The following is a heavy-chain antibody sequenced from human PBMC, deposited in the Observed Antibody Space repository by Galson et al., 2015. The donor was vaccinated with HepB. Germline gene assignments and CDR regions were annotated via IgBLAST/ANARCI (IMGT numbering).Heavy chain of an antibody. CDR2: VYTSGAT. D-gene: IGHD3-10*01. CDR3: ARDHTWGSGVYGMDV. CDR1: GGPINSYY. J-gene: IGHJ6*02. V-gene: IGHV4-4*07. Sequence: ETLSLTCTLSGGPINSYYWSWIRQSAGKGLEWLGRVYTSGATHYNPSFKSRVMMSVDTSKNEFSLRLRSVTAADTAVYYCARDHTWGSGVYGMDVWGQGTTVTVSS.